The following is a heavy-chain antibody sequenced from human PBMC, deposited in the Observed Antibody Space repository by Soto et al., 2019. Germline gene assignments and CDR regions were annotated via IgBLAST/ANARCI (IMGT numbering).Heavy chain of an antibody. CDR2: IIPIFGTA. D-gene: IGHD1-20*01. J-gene: IGHJ6*01. Sequence: QVQLVQSGAEVKKPGSSVKVSCKASGGTFSSYAISWVRQAPGQGLEWMGGIIPIFGTANYAQKFQGRVTITADEYTSRAYMELSSLRSEDTAVYYCASHGITGSWVYYYGMDVWGEGTTVIVSS. CDR3: ASHGITGSWVYYYGMDV. CDR1: GGTFSSYA. V-gene: IGHV1-69*12.